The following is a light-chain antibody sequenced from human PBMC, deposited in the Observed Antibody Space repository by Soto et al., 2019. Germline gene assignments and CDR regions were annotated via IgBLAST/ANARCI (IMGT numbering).Light chain of an antibody. Sequence: EIVLTQSPGTLSLSPGERATLSCRASQSIASSYLAWFQQKPGQAPRLLIYGASSSATGIPDRFGGSGSRADFTLTITRLEPEDFAVYYCQQYGSSPRFTFGPGTKVDIK. CDR1: QSIASSY. J-gene: IGKJ3*01. V-gene: IGKV3-20*01. CDR2: GAS. CDR3: QQYGSSPRFT.